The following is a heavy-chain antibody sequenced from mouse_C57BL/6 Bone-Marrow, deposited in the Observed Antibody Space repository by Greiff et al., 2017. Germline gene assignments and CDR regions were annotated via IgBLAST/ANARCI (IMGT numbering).Heavy chain of an antibody. J-gene: IGHJ2*01. D-gene: IGHD1-1*01. V-gene: IGHV1-55*01. CDR2: IYPGSGST. CDR3: ARAIYYYGSSYMYYFDY. Sequence: QVQLQQPGAELVKPGASVKMSCKASGYTFTSYWITWVKQRPGQGLEWIGDIYPGSGSTNYNEKFKSKATLTVDTSSSTAYMQLSSLTSEDSAVYYCARAIYYYGSSYMYYFDYWGKGTTLAVSS. CDR1: GYTFTSYW.